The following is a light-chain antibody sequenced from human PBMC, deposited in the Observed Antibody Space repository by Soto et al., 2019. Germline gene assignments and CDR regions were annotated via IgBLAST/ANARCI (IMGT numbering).Light chain of an antibody. J-gene: IGKJ1*01. CDR2: ATS. V-gene: IGKV1-39*01. CDR1: QSISGY. Sequence: DIQMTQSPSSLSASVGDTVTITCRASQSISGYLNWYQQKPEKAPKLLIYATSSLQCGVPSRFSGSGSGTDITLTISSLQPEDFVTYFCQQSYTTPPATFGQGTKV. CDR3: QQSYTTPPAT.